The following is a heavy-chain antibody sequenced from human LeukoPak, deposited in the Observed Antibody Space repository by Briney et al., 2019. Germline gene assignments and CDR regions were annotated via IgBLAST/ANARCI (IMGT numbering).Heavy chain of an antibody. V-gene: IGHV4-61*02. J-gene: IGHJ3*02. CDR1: GDSISSGDYY. CDR2: ISSSGST. Sequence: SETLSLTCTVPGDSISSGDYYWSWIRQPAGKGLEWIGRISSSGSTNYNPSLKSRVTISVDTSKNQFSLKLSSVTAADTAVYFCARGPYSYDSSGAFDIWGQGTM. D-gene: IGHD3-22*01. CDR3: ARGPYSYDSSGAFDI.